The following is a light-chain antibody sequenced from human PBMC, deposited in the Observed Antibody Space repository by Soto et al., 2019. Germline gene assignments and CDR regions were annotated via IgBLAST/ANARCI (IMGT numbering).Light chain of an antibody. J-gene: IGLJ2*01. Sequence: QSVLTQPPSASGTPGQRVTISCSGSSSNIGSNTVNWYQQLPGTAPKLPLYSNNQRPSGVPARFSGSKSGTSASLAISGLQSEDEADYYCAAWDDSLNGVVFGGGTKLTVL. V-gene: IGLV1-44*01. CDR3: AAWDDSLNGVV. CDR1: SSNIGSNT. CDR2: SNN.